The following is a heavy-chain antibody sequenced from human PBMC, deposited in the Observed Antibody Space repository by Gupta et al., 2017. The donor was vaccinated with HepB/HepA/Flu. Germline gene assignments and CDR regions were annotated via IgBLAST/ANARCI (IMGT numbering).Heavy chain of an antibody. CDR3: ARAGKDAVVPAAIGAFDI. V-gene: IGHV1-69*01. CDR2: IIRIFGTA. J-gene: IGHJ3*02. D-gene: IGHD2-2*01. Sequence: QVQLVQSGAQVKKPGSSLKVSCKASGGSFSRYAISWVRQAPGQGLEWMGGIIRIFGTANYAQKFQGRATITADDSTSTAYMELSSLRSDDTAVYDCARAGKDAVVPAAIGAFDIWGQGTMVTVSS. CDR1: GGSFSRYA.